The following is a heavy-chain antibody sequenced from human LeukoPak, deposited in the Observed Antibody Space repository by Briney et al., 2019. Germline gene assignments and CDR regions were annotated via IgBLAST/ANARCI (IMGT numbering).Heavy chain of an antibody. CDR1: GFTFSSYS. CDR2: ISSSSSYI. V-gene: IGHV3-21*01. CDR3: ARMMIYEPNEYGDYEGNAFDI. D-gene: IGHD4-17*01. J-gene: IGHJ3*02. Sequence: PGGSLRLSCAASGFTFSSYSMNWVRQAPGKGLEWVSSISSSSSYIYYADSVKGRFTISRGNAKNSLYLQMNSLRAEDTAVYYCARMMIYEPNEYGDYEGNAFDIWGQGTMVTVSS.